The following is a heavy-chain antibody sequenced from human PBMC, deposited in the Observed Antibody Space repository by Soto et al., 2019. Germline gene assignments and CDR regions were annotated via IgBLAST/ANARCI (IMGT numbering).Heavy chain of an antibody. J-gene: IGHJ4*02. Sequence: QVQLVQSGAEVKKPGASVKVSCKASGYTFTSYGISWVRQAAGQGLEWMGWISAYNGNTNYAQKLQGRVTMTTDTATSTAYMELRSLRSDDTAVYYCARQDIVVVPAAIPIDYWGQGTLVTVSS. CDR1: GYTFTSYG. D-gene: IGHD2-2*01. CDR3: ARQDIVVVPAAIPIDY. CDR2: ISAYNGNT. V-gene: IGHV1-18*01.